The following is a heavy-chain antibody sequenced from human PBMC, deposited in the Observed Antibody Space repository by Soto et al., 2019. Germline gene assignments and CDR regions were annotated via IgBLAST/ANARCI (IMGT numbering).Heavy chain of an antibody. Sequence: SETLSLTCAVSGGSISNGGYSWSWIRQPPGKGLEWIGYMYHSGSTYYNPSLKSRVTISVDKSKNQFSLKLSSVTAADTAVYYCARAPILGYCSSTSCKIFDYWGQGTLVTVSS. CDR1: GGSISNGGYS. V-gene: IGHV4-30-2*01. D-gene: IGHD2-2*01. CDR3: ARAPILGYCSSTSCKIFDY. J-gene: IGHJ4*02. CDR2: MYHSGST.